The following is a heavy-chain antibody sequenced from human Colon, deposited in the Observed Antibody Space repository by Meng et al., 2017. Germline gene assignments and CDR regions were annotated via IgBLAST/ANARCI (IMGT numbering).Heavy chain of an antibody. J-gene: IGHJ4*02. CDR3: ARSGYHNGYDY. V-gene: IGHV3-74*01. Sequence: VRLVGTGGPLCQRVGSLRLSCAVAGFRVSAPWMHWVRQVPGKGLVGIARMSIDETATTYADSVKGRFTISRDNGKNTLHLQMNSLRAEDTAVYYCARSGYHNGYDYWGQGTLVTVSS. CDR2: MSIDETAT. D-gene: IGHD5-12*01. CDR1: GFRVSAPW.